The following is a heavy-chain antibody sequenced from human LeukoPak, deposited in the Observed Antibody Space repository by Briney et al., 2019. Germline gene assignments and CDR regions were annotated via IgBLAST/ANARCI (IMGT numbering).Heavy chain of an antibody. CDR2: ISAYNGNT. CDR1: GYTFTSYG. CDR3: ARDHELAAGTHYSYGMDV. Sequence: ASVKVSCKASGYTFTSYGISWVRQAPGQGLEWMGWISAYNGNTNYAQKLQGRVTMTTDTSTSTAYMGLRSLRSDDADVYYCARDHELAAGTHYSYGMDVWGQGTTVTVSS. V-gene: IGHV1-18*01. J-gene: IGHJ6*02. D-gene: IGHD6-13*01.